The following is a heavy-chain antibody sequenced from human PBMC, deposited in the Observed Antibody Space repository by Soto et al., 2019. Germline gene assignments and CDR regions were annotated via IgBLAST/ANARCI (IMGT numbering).Heavy chain of an antibody. CDR2: ISGSGGST. Sequence: PGGSLRLSCAASGFTFSSYAMSWVRQAPGKGLEWVSAISGSGGSTYYADSVKGRFTISRDNSKNTLYLQMNSLRAEDTAVYYCAKEGFSQLRLREFWFDPWGQGTLVTVSS. CDR3: AKEGFSQLRLREFWFDP. J-gene: IGHJ5*02. CDR1: GFTFSSYA. V-gene: IGHV3-23*01. D-gene: IGHD4-17*01.